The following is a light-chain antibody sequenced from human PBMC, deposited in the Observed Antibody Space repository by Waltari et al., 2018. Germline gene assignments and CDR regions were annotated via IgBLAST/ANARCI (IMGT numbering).Light chain of an antibody. Sequence: DIQMTHSPSKLSTSVGDRATIPCRASQSNSTWLAWYQQKPGKAPKLLIYKASTLHSDVPSRFSGSGSGTEFTHTISSLQPDDFATFYCQHYDDDPATFGGGTKVEIK. CDR2: KAS. J-gene: IGKJ4*01. CDR3: QHYDDDPAT. CDR1: QSNSTW. V-gene: IGKV1-5*03.